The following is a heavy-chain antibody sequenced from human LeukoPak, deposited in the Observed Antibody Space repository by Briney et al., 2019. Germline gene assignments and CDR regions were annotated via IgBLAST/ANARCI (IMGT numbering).Heavy chain of an antibody. J-gene: IGHJ6*02. Sequence: GGSLRLSCAASGFTFDDYAMHWVRQVPGKGLEWVSLISGDGGNTYYAESVKGRFTISRDNSENSLYLQMNSLRTEDTALYYCAKDPYRLYSSGPKYYYYYGMDVWGQGTTVTVSS. CDR1: GFTFDDYA. D-gene: IGHD6-19*01. CDR3: AKDPYRLYSSGPKYYYYYGMDV. V-gene: IGHV3-43*02. CDR2: ISGDGGNT.